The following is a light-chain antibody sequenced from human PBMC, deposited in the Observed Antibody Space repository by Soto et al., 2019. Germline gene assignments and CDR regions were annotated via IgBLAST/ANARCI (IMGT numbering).Light chain of an antibody. V-gene: IGLV2-23*02. Sequence: QSVLTQPASVSGSPGQSITISCTGTSSDIGTYNLVSWYQQHPGKAPKLMIYEVNKRPSGVSDRFSGSKSGNTASLTISGLQAEDDTDYYCCSYAGSSTLDVFGTGTKLTVL. CDR3: CSYAGSSTLDV. J-gene: IGLJ1*01. CDR1: SSDIGTYNL. CDR2: EVN.